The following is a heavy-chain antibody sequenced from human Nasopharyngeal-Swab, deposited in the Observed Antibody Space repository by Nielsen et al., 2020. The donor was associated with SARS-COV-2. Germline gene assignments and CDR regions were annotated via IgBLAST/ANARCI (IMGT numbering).Heavy chain of an antibody. CDR1: GGSFSGYY. D-gene: IGHD3-3*01. CDR2: INHSGST. CDR3: ARGRGVLRFLEWLKTDIYYYYMDV. V-gene: IGHV4-34*01. J-gene: IGHJ6*03. Sequence: SETLSLTCAVYGGSFSGYYWSWIRQPPGKGLEWIGEINHSGSTNYNPSLKSRVTISVDTSKNQFSLKLSSVTAADTAVYYCARGRGVLRFLEWLKTDIYYYYMDVWGKGTTVTDSS.